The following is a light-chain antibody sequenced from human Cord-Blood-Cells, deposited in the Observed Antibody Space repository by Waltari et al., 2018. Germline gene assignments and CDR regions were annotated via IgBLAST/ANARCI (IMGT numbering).Light chain of an antibody. Sequence: EIVITQSPATLSVSPGKRAALPRRASQSVSSNFAWYRRKPGQAPRPLVSGASTRATVIPARVSGSGSGTEFTLTISSLQSEDFAVCYCQQYNNWALTVGGGTKVEIK. CDR2: GAS. CDR3: QQYNNWALT. CDR1: QSVSSN. J-gene: IGKJ4*01. V-gene: IGKV3-15*01.